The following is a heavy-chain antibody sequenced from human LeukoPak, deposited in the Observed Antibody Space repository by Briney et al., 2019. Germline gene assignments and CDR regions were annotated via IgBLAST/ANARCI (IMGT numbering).Heavy chain of an antibody. Sequence: GGSLRLSCTASGFTLSSFEMNWVRQAPGKGLEWVSYITSGNTEWYADSVKGRFTISRDNAKNSLFLQMNSLRVEDTAVYYCARDRYGDHGDAFDVWGQGTMVTASA. CDR3: ARDRYGDHGDAFDV. J-gene: IGHJ3*01. D-gene: IGHD4-17*01. CDR2: ITSGNTE. V-gene: IGHV3-48*03. CDR1: GFTLSSFE.